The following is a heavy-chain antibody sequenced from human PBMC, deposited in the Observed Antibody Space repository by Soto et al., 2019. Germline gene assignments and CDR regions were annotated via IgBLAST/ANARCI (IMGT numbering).Heavy chain of an antibody. Sequence: GSLRLSCSSWGFTVRRYSVNWVRWSPGKGLEWVSYISSSSSTIYYADSVKGRFTISRDNAKNSLYLQMNSLRDEDTAVYYCARVDCDYWGQGTLFTVSS. V-gene: IGHV3-48*02. CDR2: ISSSSSTI. CDR1: GFTVRRYS. J-gene: IGHJ4*02. CDR3: ARVDCDY.